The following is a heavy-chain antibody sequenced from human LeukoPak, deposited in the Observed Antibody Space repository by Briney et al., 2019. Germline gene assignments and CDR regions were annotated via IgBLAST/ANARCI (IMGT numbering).Heavy chain of an antibody. J-gene: IGHJ5*02. CDR3: AKKTSTWFDP. Sequence: GGSLRLSCAASGFTFSSYAMSWVRQAPGKGLEWVSAISDSGGTTYYADSVKGRFTISRDNSKNTLYLQMIGLRAEDTAVYYCAKKTSTWFDPWGQGTLVTVSS. V-gene: IGHV3-23*01. CDR2: ISDSGGTT. D-gene: IGHD1/OR15-1a*01. CDR1: GFTFSSYA.